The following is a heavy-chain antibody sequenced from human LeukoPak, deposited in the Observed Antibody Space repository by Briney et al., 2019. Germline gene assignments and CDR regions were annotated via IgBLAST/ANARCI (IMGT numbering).Heavy chain of an antibody. V-gene: IGHV4-59*05. CDR3: ASEQLVPYYYYYGMDV. CDR1: GGSISSYY. CDR2: IYYSGST. D-gene: IGHD6-13*01. Sequence: SETLSLTCTVSGGSISSYYWSWIRQPPGKGLEWIGSIYYSGSTYYNPSLKSRVTISVDTSKNQFSLKLSSVTAADTAVYYCASEQLVPYYYYYGMDVWGQGTTVTVSS. J-gene: IGHJ6*02.